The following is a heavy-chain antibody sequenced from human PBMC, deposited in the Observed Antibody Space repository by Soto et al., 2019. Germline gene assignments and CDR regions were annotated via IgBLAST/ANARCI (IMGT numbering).Heavy chain of an antibody. D-gene: IGHD3-3*01. V-gene: IGHV3-30*18. Sequence: PGGSLRLSCAASGFSFSGYGMHWVRQAPGKGLEWVGVITYDGSNEFYADSVKGRFTISRDNSKNTLYVQMNSLRPEDTAVYYCAKVLGGGYYVHSGIDVWGQGTTVTVSS. CDR1: GFSFSGYG. CDR2: ITYDGSNE. J-gene: IGHJ6*02. CDR3: AKVLGGGYYVHSGIDV.